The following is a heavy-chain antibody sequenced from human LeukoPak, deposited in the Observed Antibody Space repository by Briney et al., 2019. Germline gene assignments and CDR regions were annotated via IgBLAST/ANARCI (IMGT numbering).Heavy chain of an antibody. CDR1: GGSISSYY. Sequence: SETLSLTCTVSGGSISSYYWSWIRQPPGKGLEWIGYIYYSGSTNYNPSLKSRVTISVDTSKNQFSLKLSSVTAADTAVYYCAKGVDTATLHGAFDIWGQGTMVTVSS. J-gene: IGHJ3*02. V-gene: IGHV4-59*01. CDR2: IYYSGST. CDR3: AKGVDTATLHGAFDI. D-gene: IGHD5-18*01.